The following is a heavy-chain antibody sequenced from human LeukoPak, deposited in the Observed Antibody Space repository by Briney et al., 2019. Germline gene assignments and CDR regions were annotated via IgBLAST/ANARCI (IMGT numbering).Heavy chain of an antibody. J-gene: IGHJ5*02. Sequence: GGSPRLSCAASGFTFSSYWMHWVRQAPGKGRVWVSRINSDGSSTSYADSVKGRFTISRDNAKNTLYLQMNSLRAEDTAVYYCAREIYGSGSYYNIGWFDPWGQGTLVTVSS. CDR1: GFTFSSYW. V-gene: IGHV3-74*01. CDR3: AREIYGSGSYYNIGWFDP. CDR2: INSDGSST. D-gene: IGHD3-10*01.